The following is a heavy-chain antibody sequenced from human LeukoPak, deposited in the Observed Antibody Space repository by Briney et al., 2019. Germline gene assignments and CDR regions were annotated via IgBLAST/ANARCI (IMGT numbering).Heavy chain of an antibody. Sequence: GRSLRLSCAASGFTFSSYGMHWVRQAPGKGLEWVAVISYDGSNKYYADSVKGRFTISRDNSKNTLYLQMNSLGAEDTAVYYCAKDQGGGYCSSTSCYMDWFDPWGQGTLVTVSS. CDR3: AKDQGGGYCSSTSCYMDWFDP. J-gene: IGHJ5*02. CDR1: GFTFSSYG. CDR2: ISYDGSNK. V-gene: IGHV3-30*18. D-gene: IGHD2-2*02.